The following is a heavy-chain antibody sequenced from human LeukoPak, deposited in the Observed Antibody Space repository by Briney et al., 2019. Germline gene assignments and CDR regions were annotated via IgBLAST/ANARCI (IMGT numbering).Heavy chain of an antibody. CDR1: GASISSFY. D-gene: IGHD5-12*01. Sequence: TSETLSLTCTVSGASISSFYWSWIRQPPGKGLEWIGNIYYSGYINYNPSLKSRVAISVDTSKNQFSLKLSSVTAADTAVYYCARVSLRGFDYWGQGTLVTVSS. J-gene: IGHJ4*02. CDR3: ARVSLRGFDY. CDR2: IYYSGYI. V-gene: IGHV4-59*01.